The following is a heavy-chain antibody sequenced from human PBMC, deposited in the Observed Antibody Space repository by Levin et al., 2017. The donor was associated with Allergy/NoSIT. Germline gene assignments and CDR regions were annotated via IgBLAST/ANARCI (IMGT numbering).Heavy chain of an antibody. V-gene: IGHV4-31*03. D-gene: IGHD2-2*03. J-gene: IGHJ4*02. CDR1: GGSISGGGYH. CDR3: AREDGSTFDF. CDR2: IYYSGST. Sequence: SQTLSLTCTVSGGSISGGGYHWTWIRQHPEKGLEWIGYIYYSGSTFYNPSLKSRLMITVDTSKNQFSLNVSSVTAADTAVYYCAREDGSTFDFWGQGALVTVAS.